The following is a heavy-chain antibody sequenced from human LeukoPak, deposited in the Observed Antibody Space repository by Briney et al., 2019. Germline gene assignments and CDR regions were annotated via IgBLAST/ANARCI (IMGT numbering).Heavy chain of an antibody. CDR1: GYTFTSYG. J-gene: IGHJ4*02. D-gene: IGHD1-26*01. V-gene: IGHV1-18*01. Sequence: ASVKVSCKASGYTFTSYGISWVRRAPGQGLEWMGWISAYNGNTNYAQKLQGRVTMTTDTSTSTAYMELRSLRSDDTAVYYCARGDVIVGATTNHYWGQGTLVTVSS. CDR3: ARGDVIVGATTNHY. CDR2: ISAYNGNT.